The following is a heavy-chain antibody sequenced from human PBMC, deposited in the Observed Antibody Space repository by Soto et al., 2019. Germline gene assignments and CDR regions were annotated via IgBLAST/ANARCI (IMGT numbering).Heavy chain of an antibody. CDR1: GNSISGTSSF. V-gene: IGHV4-39*01. CDR3: TRRVRSTGLLDY. D-gene: IGHD4-4*01. J-gene: IGHJ4*02. Sequence: QLQLRESGPGLVKPSETLSLTCTVSGNSISGTSSFWAWIRQPPGKNLEWIGSVYYTGSTYYNSSHKSRVSTSIDTSKNQFSLSLNSVTAADTAVYYCTRRVRSTGLLDYWGQGALVTVSS. CDR2: VYYTGST.